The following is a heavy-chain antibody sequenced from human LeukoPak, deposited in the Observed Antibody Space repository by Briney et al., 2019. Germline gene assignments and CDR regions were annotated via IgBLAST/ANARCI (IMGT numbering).Heavy chain of an antibody. CDR3: ARGQLWCDY. CDR1: GYTFTSYG. J-gene: IGHJ4*02. V-gene: IGHV1-69*13. D-gene: IGHD5-18*01. Sequence: SVKVSCKASGYTFTSYGISWVRQAPGQGLEWMGGIIPIFGTANYAQKFQGRVTITADESTSAAYMELSSLRSEDTAVYYRARGQLWCDYWGQGTLVTVSS. CDR2: IIPIFGTA.